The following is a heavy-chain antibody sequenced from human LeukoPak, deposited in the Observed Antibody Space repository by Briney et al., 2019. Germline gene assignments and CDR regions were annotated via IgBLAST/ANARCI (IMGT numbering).Heavy chain of an antibody. CDR1: GLTFSSYG. V-gene: IGHV3-30*02. Sequence: GGSLRLSCAASGLTFSSYGMHWVRQAPGKGLEWVAFIRYDGSNKYYADSVKGRFTISRDNSKNTLYLQMNSLRAEDTAVYYCAKDGSDDFWSGYYVDYWGQGTLVTVSS. D-gene: IGHD3-3*01. CDR3: AKDGSDDFWSGYYVDY. CDR2: IRYDGSNK. J-gene: IGHJ4*02.